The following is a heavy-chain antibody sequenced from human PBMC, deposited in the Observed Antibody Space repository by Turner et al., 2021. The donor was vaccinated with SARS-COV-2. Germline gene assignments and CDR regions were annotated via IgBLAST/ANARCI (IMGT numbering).Heavy chain of an antibody. Sequence: QVQLQQWGAGLLKPSEPLSLTCAVYGGSFSGYYWSWIRQPPGKGLEWIGEINHSGSTNYNPSLKSRVTISVDTSKNQFSLKLSSVTAADTAVYYCAIKLWYISGWYAVDPWGQGTLVTVSS. CDR2: INHSGST. CDR1: GGSFSGYY. V-gene: IGHV4-34*01. J-gene: IGHJ5*02. CDR3: AIKLWYISGWYAVDP. D-gene: IGHD6-19*01.